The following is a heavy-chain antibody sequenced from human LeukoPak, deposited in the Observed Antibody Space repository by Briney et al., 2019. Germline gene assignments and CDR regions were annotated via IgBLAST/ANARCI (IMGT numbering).Heavy chain of an antibody. CDR2: IRYDGFNE. D-gene: IGHD3-22*01. J-gene: IGHJ4*02. Sequence: GGSLRLSCAASGFTFSAYAMHWVRQAPGKGLDWVAFIRYDGFNEYYADSVKGRFTISRDNSKNAVYLQMNSLRAEDTAVYYCAKNLGHYDSSGFLFDYWGQGALVTVSS. CDR3: AKNLGHYDSSGFLFDY. V-gene: IGHV3-30*02. CDR1: GFTFSAYA.